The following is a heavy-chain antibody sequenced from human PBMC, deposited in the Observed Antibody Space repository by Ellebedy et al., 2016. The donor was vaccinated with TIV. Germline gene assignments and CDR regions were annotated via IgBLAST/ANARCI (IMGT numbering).Heavy chain of an antibody. V-gene: IGHV3-23*01. CDR3: AREPRDPAIYYGMDV. Sequence: PGESLKIFCAASGFTFSSYAMSWVRQAPGKGLEWVSAISGSAGSTFYADSVKGRFTISRDNSKNTLYLQMNSLRAEDTAVYYCAREPRDPAIYYGMDVWGQGTTVTVSS. CDR1: GFTFSSYA. J-gene: IGHJ6*02. D-gene: IGHD5-18*01. CDR2: ISGSAGST.